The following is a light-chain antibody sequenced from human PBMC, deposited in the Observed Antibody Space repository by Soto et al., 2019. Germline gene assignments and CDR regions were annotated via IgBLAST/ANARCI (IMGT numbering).Light chain of an antibody. J-gene: IGLJ1*01. CDR3: QSYDSSEV. CDR1: NSNIGAGYD. CDR2: HNN. Sequence: QSVLTQPPSVSGAPGQRVTISCTGSNSNIGAGYDVHWYQQLPGTAPKLLIYHNNNRPSGVPDRFSGSQSGTSASLAITGLQAEDEADYYCQSYDSSEVFGTGTKVTVL. V-gene: IGLV1-40*01.